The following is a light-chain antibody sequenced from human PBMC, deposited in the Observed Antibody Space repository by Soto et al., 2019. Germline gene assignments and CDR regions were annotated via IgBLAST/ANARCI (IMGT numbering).Light chain of an antibody. V-gene: IGKV3-11*01. CDR3: QQRSNWPPVIT. CDR2: DAS. CDR1: QSVTPF. Sequence: EVVLTQSPATLSLSPGERATLSCRASQSVTPFLAWYQQKPDRAPRLLIYDASTRATGIPARFSGSGSGTDFTLTISSLEPEDCAVYYCQQRSNWPPVITFGGGTKVDI. J-gene: IGKJ4*01.